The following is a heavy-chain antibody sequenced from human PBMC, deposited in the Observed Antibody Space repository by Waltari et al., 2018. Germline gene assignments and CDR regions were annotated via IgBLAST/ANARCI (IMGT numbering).Heavy chain of an antibody. V-gene: IGHV4-59*01. CDR1: GGSINTFY. CDR2: IYYSGST. D-gene: IGHD3-10*01. J-gene: IGHJ4*02. Sequence: QVQLQESGPGLVKPSETLSLTCTVSGGSINTFYWNWIRQPPGKGLEWIGNIYYSGSTNYGPYLKSRVTRSVDRSKNQFSRNLSSVTAADTAVYYCARGGSGSRANFDCWGQGTLVTISS. CDR3: ARGGSGSRANFDC.